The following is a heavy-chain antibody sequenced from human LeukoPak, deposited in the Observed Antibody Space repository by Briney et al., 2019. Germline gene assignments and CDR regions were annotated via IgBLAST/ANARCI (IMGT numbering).Heavy chain of an antibody. J-gene: IGHJ4*02. CDR1: GGSFSTYY. CDR2: IYYSGST. Sequence: SETLSLTCTVSGGSFSTYYWSWIRQPPGKGLEWIGYIYYSGSTNYNPSLQSRVTISVDTSKNQFSLKLTSVTAADTAIYYCATAQYDDYSALSIDYWGRGTLVTVSS. V-gene: IGHV4-59*01. CDR3: ATAQYDDYSALSIDY. D-gene: IGHD3-3*01.